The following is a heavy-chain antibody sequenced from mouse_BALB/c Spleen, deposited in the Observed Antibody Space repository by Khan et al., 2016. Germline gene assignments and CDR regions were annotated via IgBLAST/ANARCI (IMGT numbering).Heavy chain of an antibody. CDR2: INYSGSN. CDR1: GYSITSHYT. D-gene: IGHD3-1*01. J-gene: IGHJ2*01. V-gene: IGHV3-1*02. CDR3: ATSSSGYWYYFDY. Sequence: EVQLQESGPDLVKPSQSLSLTCTVTGYSITSHYTWHWIRHFPGNKLEWMGYINYSGSNNYNPSLKSRLSITRDTFKNQFFLQLSSVTTDDTATDDCATSSSGYWYYFDYWGQGTTLTVSS.